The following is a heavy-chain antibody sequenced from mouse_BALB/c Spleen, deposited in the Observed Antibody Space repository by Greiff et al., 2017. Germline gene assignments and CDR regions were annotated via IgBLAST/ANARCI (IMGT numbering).Heavy chain of an antibody. V-gene: IGHV14-3*02. D-gene: IGHD2-1*01. J-gene: IGHJ2*01. CDR3: AREEGGNCVGDFDY. Sequence: EVQLQQSGAELVKPGASVKLSCTASGFNINDTYMHWVKQRPEQGLEWIGRIDPANGNTKYDPKFQGKATITADTSSNTAYLQRSSLTSEDTAVYYCAREEGGNCVGDFDYWGQGTTLTVSS. CDR2: IDPANGNT. CDR1: GFNINDTY.